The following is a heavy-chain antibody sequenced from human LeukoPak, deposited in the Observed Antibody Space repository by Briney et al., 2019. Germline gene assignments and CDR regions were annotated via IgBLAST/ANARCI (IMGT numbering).Heavy chain of an antibody. Sequence: GGSLRLSCAASGFTFSSYGMHWVRQAPGKGLEWVANIKQDGSEKHYVDSVKGRFTISRDNAKKSLFLHMNSLRVEDTAVYYCARGSEYTSSTNYYFDYWGQGTLVTVSS. CDR2: IKQDGSEK. CDR3: ARGSEYTSSTNYYFDY. J-gene: IGHJ4*02. D-gene: IGHD6-6*01. CDR1: GFTFSSYG. V-gene: IGHV3-7*01.